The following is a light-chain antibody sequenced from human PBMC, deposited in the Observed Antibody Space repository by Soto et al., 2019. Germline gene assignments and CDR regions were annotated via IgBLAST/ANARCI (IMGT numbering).Light chain of an antibody. V-gene: IGLV2-8*01. CDR1: SSDVGGYNS. CDR2: DVS. J-gene: IGLJ2*01. CDR3: SSYAGSNNFVV. Sequence: QSALAQPPSASGSPGQSVTISCTGTSSDVGGYNSVSWYQHHPGKAPKLMIYDVSNRPSGVPDRFSGSKSGNTASLTVSGLQAADEAAYYCSSYAGSNNFVVFGGGTKLTVL.